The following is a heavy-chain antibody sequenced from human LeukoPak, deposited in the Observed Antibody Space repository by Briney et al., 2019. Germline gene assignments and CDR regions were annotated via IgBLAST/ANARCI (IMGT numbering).Heavy chain of an antibody. Sequence: GGYLRLSCAASGFTFSDYYMSWIRQGPGKGLEGVSYISSSGSTIYYADSGKGSFTIARANAKNSLYLPMNSLRAEDTAVYYCARVKVDSGGPSFDYWGQGTLVTVSS. D-gene: IGHD2-15*01. CDR2: ISSSGSTI. V-gene: IGHV3-11*01. CDR3: ARVKVDSGGPSFDY. CDR1: GFTFSDYY. J-gene: IGHJ4*02.